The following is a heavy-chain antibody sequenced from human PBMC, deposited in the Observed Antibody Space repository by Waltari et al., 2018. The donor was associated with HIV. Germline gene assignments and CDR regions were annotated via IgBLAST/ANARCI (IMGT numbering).Heavy chain of an antibody. V-gene: IGHV3-23*01. CDR1: GLKFATFG. CDR3: ATCNIGSGLYLKSPIRI. J-gene: IGHJ4*02. Sequence: VQMLESGGELVQPGGSLRLSCAVSGLKFATFGMGWVRQAPGKGLEWLFAFTCCGGLTYYAESVKGRFIISRDNSKKTVTLQLKNLRLGDTAMYYCATCNIGSGLYLKSPIRIWGQGTLVTVS. D-gene: IGHD6-19*01. CDR2: FTCCGGLT.